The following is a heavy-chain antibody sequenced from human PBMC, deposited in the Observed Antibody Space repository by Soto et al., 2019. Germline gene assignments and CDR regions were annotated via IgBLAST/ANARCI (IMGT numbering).Heavy chain of an antibody. CDR2: IYHSGST. CDR1: GVSISSGGYS. CDR3: ARWATSFDY. J-gene: IGHJ4*02. D-gene: IGHD5-12*01. Sequence: SETLSLTCAVSGVSISSGGYSWSWIRQPPGKGLEWIGYIYHSGSTYYNPSLKSRVTISVDRSKNQFSLKLSSVTAADTAVYYCARWATSFDYWGQGTLVTVSS. V-gene: IGHV4-30-2*01.